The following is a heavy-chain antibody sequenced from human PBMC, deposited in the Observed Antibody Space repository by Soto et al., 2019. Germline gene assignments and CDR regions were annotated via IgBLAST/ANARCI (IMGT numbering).Heavy chain of an antibody. CDR3: ARSGGYSYGDY. CDR1: GGSISSSNW. V-gene: IGHV4-4*02. J-gene: IGHJ4*02. CDR2: IYHSGGT. Sequence: QVQLQESGPGLVKPSGTLSLTCAVSGGSISSSNWWIWVRQPPGKGLEWIGEIYHSGGTNYNPPRKSRVTISVDKSKNQFSLKLTSVTAADTAVYYGARSGGYSYGDYWGQVTLCTVAS. D-gene: IGHD5-18*01.